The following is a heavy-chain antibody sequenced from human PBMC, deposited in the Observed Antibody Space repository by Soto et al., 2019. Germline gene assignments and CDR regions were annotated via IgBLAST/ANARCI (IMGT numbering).Heavy chain of an antibody. V-gene: IGHV3-30*04. CDR1: GFSISTYA. CDR3: ARRSFPYSGSHLEPSADDLDI. Sequence: QVQLVESGGGVVQPGRSLRLSCAASGFSISTYALHWVRQAPGKGPEWVAIISYNGNNKHYADSVKGRFTISRDNSKNTVDLQMNSLRVEDTAMYYCARRSFPYSGSHLEPSADDLDIWGQGTMVTVSS. CDR2: ISYNGNNK. J-gene: IGHJ3*02. D-gene: IGHD1-26*01.